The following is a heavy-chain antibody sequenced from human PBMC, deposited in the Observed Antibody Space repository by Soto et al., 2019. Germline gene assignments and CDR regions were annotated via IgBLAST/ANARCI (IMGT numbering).Heavy chain of an antibody. CDR3: ARLFGYSGYDYYFDY. CDR1: GGSVSSGSYY. CDR2: IYYSGST. V-gene: IGHV4-61*01. J-gene: IGHJ4*02. D-gene: IGHD5-12*01. Sequence: SATQSITCTGSGGSVSSGSYYWSWIRQPPGKGLEWIGYIYYSGSTNYNPSLKSRVTISVDTSKNQFSLKLSSVTAADTAVYYCARLFGYSGYDYYFDYWGQGTLVTVSS.